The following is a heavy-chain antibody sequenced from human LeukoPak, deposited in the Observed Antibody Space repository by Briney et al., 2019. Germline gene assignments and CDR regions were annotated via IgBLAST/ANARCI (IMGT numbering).Heavy chain of an antibody. V-gene: IGHV1-8*03. CDR1: GGTFTSYD. CDR3: ARGLWFGELYNAFDI. Sequence: ASVKVSCKASGGTFTSYDINWVRQATGQGLEWMGWMNPNSGNTGYAQKFQGRVTITRNTSISTAYMEPSSLRSEDTAVYYCARGLWFGELYNAFDIWGQGTMVTVSS. J-gene: IGHJ3*02. CDR2: MNPNSGNT. D-gene: IGHD3-10*01.